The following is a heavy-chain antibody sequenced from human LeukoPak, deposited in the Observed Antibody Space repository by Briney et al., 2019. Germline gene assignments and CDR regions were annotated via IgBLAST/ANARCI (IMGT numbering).Heavy chain of an antibody. D-gene: IGHD4-17*01. V-gene: IGHV4-59*08. CDR1: GGSIRSYY. J-gene: IGHJ4*02. CDR2: IYTSGST. Sequence: PSETLSLTCTVSGGSIRSYYWSWIRQPAGKGLEWIGYIYTSGSTNYNPSLKSRVTISVDMSKNQFSLQLSSVTAADTAVYYCARQSRDGDYIAKLFDYWGQGALVTVSS. CDR3: ARQSRDGDYIAKLFDY.